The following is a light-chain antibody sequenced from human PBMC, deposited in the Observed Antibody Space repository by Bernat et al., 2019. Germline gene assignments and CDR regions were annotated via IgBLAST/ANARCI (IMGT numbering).Light chain of an antibody. V-gene: IGLV2-11*01. J-gene: IGLJ2*01. CDR2: DVS. CDR1: SSDVGGYNF. Sequence: QSALTQPRSVSGSPGQSVTISCTGTSSDVGGYNFVSWYQEHPGKAPKLLISDVSKRPSGVPDRFSGSKSGNTASLIISGLQAEDEADYYCCSYAGSYTWVFGEGTKLTVL. CDR3: CSYAGSYTWV.